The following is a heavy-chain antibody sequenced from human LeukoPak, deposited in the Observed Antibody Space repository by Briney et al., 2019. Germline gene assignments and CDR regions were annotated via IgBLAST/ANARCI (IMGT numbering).Heavy chain of an antibody. J-gene: IGHJ4*02. Sequence: SETLSLTCTVSGGSISGYYWSWIRQPPGKELEWIGYIYESGSTDYNPSLRSRVTISRDTSKNQFSLKLSSVTAADTAVYYCARGGEMADDYWGQGTLVTVSS. CDR3: ARGGEMADDY. CDR1: GGSISGYY. CDR2: IYESGST. D-gene: IGHD5-24*01. V-gene: IGHV4-59*12.